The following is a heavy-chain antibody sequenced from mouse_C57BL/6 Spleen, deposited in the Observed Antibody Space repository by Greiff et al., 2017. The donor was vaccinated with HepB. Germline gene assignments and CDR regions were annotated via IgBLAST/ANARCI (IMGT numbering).Heavy chain of an antibody. CDR1: GYTFTSYW. V-gene: IGHV1-72*01. Sequence: QVQLQQPGAELVKPGASVKLSCKASGYTFTSYWMHWVKQRPGRGLEWIGRIDPNSGGTKYNEKFKSKATLTVDKPSSTAYMQLSSLTSEDSAVYLCARLYDYYGRYFDVWGTGTTVTVSS. CDR2: IDPNSGGT. J-gene: IGHJ1*03. D-gene: IGHD1-1*01. CDR3: ARLYDYYGRYFDV.